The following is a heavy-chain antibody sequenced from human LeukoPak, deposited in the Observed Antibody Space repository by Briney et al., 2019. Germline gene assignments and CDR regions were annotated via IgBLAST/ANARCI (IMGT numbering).Heavy chain of an antibody. J-gene: IGHJ6*01. CDR3: AKSFYFGSGRSYYYYGMDV. CDR2: IAYDGSNE. V-gene: IGHV3-30*18. D-gene: IGHD3-10*01. Sequence: GRSLRLSCEASGFTFKNYVMHWVRQAPGKGLGWVAVIAYDGSNEFYSDIVKGRLSISRDNSKNTLYLQMNSLRPEDTAVYYCAKSFYFGSGRSYYYYGMDVWGQGTTVTVSS. CDR1: GFTFKNYV.